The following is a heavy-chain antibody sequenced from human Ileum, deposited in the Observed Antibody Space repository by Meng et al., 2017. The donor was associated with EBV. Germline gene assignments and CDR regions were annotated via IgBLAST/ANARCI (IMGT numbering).Heavy chain of an antibody. J-gene: IGHJ4*02. D-gene: IGHD6-13*01. CDR1: VFTCTNYG. CDR2: ISANNGDR. CDR3: ARKPTSAALDY. Sequence: VQGWKAGAGVGTPGASLQVSCKASVFTCTNYGFTWVRQAPGQGLEWMGWISANNGDRHYAQKFQDRVTLTTDGYTPTVYMELRSLRSDDTAVYFCARKPTSAALDYWGQGTLVTVSS. V-gene: IGHV1-18*01.